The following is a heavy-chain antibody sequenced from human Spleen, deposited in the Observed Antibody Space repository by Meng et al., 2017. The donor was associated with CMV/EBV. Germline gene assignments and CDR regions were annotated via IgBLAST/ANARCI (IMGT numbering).Heavy chain of an antibody. CDR1: GGFVSSAHYH. V-gene: IGHV4-61*01. D-gene: IGHD1-26*01. Sequence: VSGGFVSSAHYHWSFIRQPPGKGLEWIGHTYSGRSNAYNPSLKSRVTISLDTSKNQFSLKLDSVTAADTAVYYCATFIVGNGGRGSWGQGTLVTVSS. CDR3: ATFIVGNGGRGS. CDR2: TYSGRSN. J-gene: IGHJ5*02.